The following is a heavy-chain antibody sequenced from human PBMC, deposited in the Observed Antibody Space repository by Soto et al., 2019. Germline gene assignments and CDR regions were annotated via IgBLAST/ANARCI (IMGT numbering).Heavy chain of an antibody. J-gene: IGHJ4*02. D-gene: IGHD3-16*01. CDR1: GFPFNNFE. V-gene: IGHV3-48*03. CDR2: ITGGGAT. Sequence: VQVVESGGDLVQPGGSLRLSCVASGFPFNNFEMNWIRQAPGKGLEWISYITGGGATYYADSVKGRFTISRDNAKNSLFLQMHSVGVGDTAVYYCVGGGLSYFDHWGRGTLVTVSS. CDR3: VGGGLSYFDH.